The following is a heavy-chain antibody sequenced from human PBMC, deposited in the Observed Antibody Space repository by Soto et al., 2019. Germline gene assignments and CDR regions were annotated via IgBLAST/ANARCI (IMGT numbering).Heavy chain of an antibody. J-gene: IGHJ6*02. CDR1: GFTFSSYD. CDR2: IGTAGDT. V-gene: IGHV3-13*01. CDR3: ARGRGRGVILYYYGMDV. D-gene: IGHD3-10*01. Sequence: PGGSLRLSCAASGFTFSSYDMHWVRQATGKGLEWVSAIGTAGDTYYPGSVKGRFTISRENAKNSLYLQMNSLRAGDTAVYYCARGRGRGVILYYYGMDVWGQGTMVTVSS.